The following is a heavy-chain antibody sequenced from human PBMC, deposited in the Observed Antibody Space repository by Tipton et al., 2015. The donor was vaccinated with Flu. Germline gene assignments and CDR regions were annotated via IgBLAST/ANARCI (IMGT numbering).Heavy chain of an antibody. J-gene: IGHJ4*02. D-gene: IGHD3-10*01. CDR1: GFKFEDYG. V-gene: IGHV3-9*01. CDR3: ARDFGDTAELLSGYFDH. Sequence: SLRLSCVSSGFKFEDYGMHWVRQSPRKGLEWVSGITSSSGMIAYADSVKGRFTISRDNSENTLYLHLNNLRPDDTAIYFCARDFGDTAELLSGYFDHWGQGAPVSVSS. CDR2: ITSSSGMI.